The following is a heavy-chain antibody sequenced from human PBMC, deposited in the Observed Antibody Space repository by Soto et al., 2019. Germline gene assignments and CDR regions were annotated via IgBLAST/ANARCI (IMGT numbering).Heavy chain of an antibody. D-gene: IGHD6-19*01. Sequence: QVQLVQSGAEVREPGASVKVSCKASGYSFTSLDINWVRQTAGQGLEWMGWMKPSTGRTGYAQKFQGRVTMTRETSINTAYMELTTLTSDETSFDYCARGVSEGFDYWGQGTLVTVSS. CDR3: ARGVSEGFDY. CDR2: MKPSTGRT. CDR1: GYSFTSLD. V-gene: IGHV1-8*01. J-gene: IGHJ4*02.